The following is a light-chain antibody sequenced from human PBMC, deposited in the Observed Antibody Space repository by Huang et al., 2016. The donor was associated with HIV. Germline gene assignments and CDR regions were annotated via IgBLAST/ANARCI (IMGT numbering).Light chain of an antibody. J-gene: IGKJ1*01. CDR3: QQYNNWPRT. CDR2: GAS. V-gene: IGKV3-15*01. Sequence: EIVMTQSPATLSMSPGERATLSCRASQSVSSNLAWYQQKPGQAPRLRIYGASTRATGIPARFSGSGSGTEFTLTISSLQSEDFAVYYCQQYNNWPRTFGQGTKVEIK. CDR1: QSVSSN.